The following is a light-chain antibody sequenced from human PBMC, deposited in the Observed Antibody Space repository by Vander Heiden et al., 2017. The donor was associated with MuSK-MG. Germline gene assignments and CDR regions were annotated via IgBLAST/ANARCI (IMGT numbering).Light chain of an antibody. J-gene: IGLJ2*01. V-gene: IGLV2-14*03. CDR1: SNDVGGYNY. CDR3: SSYTKTSLGVV. CDR2: DVS. Sequence: QSALTQPASVSGSPGQPITIPCSGTSNDVGGYNYVSWYQQHPVEVPKLIIFDVSNRPSGVSDRFSGSKSGNTASLIISGLQAEDEADYYCSSYTKTSLGVVFGGGTKLTVL.